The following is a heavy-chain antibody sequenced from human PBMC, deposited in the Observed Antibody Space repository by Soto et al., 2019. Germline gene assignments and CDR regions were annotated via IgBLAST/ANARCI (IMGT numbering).Heavy chain of an antibody. J-gene: IGHJ5*02. CDR2: IAGDDNK. Sequence: QITLKESGPTVVKPTETLTLTCTFSGFSLSTSAVAVGWIRQPPGKALEWLALIAGDDNKRYRSSLKSRLTITKDTSKNQVVLIMTDMDPVDTATYYCARRYPNNWFDPWGQGTLVTVSS. CDR3: ARRYPNNWFDP. V-gene: IGHV2-5*02. CDR1: GFSLSTSAVA.